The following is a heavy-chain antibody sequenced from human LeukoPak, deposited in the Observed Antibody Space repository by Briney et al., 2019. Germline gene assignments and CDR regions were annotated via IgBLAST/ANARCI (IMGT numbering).Heavy chain of an antibody. CDR1: GYTFTGYY. J-gene: IGHJ4*02. Sequence: GASVKVSCKASGYTFTGYYMHWVRQAPGQGLEWMGWINPNSGGTNYAQKFQGRVTITRDTSISTAYMELNRLRSDDTAMYYCATSGYSDYGYFDYWGQGTLVTVSS. CDR3: ATSGYSDYGYFDY. D-gene: IGHD5-12*01. CDR2: INPNSGGT. V-gene: IGHV1-2*02.